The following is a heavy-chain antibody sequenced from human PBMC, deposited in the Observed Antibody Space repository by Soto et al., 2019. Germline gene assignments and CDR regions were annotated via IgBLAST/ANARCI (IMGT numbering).Heavy chain of an antibody. J-gene: IGHJ4*02. Sequence: EMHLLESGGGLVQPGGSLRLSCAASGFTFSTYAMSWVRQAPGKGLEWVSTLSRSGTTYYADSVKGRFTISRDNPKNTLYLQMSSLRADDTAIYFCTREIGGGPLDYWCQGTLVTVSS. D-gene: IGHD3-10*01. CDR2: LSRSGTT. V-gene: IGHV3-23*01. CDR1: GFTFSTYA. CDR3: TREIGGGPLDY.